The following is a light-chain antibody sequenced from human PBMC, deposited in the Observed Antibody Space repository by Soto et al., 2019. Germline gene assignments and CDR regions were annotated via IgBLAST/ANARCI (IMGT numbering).Light chain of an antibody. CDR1: SSNIGINT. CDR2: NNN. V-gene: IGLV1-44*01. Sequence: QSVLTQPPSASETPGQRVTLSCSGSSSNIGINTVDWFQQLPGTAPKLLIYNNNQRPSGVPDRFSGSKSGTSASLAISGLQSEDESDYYCAAWDDSLNGYVFGTGTKLTVL. J-gene: IGLJ1*01. CDR3: AAWDDSLNGYV.